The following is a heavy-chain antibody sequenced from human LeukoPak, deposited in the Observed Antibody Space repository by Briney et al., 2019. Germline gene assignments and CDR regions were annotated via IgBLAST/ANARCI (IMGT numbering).Heavy chain of an antibody. D-gene: IGHD5-18*01. Sequence: GGSLRLSCAASGFTVSSNYMSWVRQAPGKGLEWVSVIYSGGSTYYADSVKGRFTISRDNSKNTLYLQMNSLRAEDTAVYYCAREVGDSYGRYYFDYWGQGTLVTVSS. V-gene: IGHV3-53*05. CDR3: AREVGDSYGRYYFDY. J-gene: IGHJ4*02. CDR2: IYSGGST. CDR1: GFTVSSNY.